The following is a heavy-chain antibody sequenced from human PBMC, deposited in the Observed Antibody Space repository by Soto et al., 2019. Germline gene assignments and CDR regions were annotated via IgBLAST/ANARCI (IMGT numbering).Heavy chain of an antibody. CDR3: ARATRAFSSRWYKNWFDP. V-gene: IGHV3-21*01. CDR1: GFTFISYS. CDR2: ISSSSSYI. Sequence: GGSLRLSCAASGFTFISYSMNWVRQAPWKGLEWVSSISSSSSYIYYADSVKGRFTISRDNAKNSLYLQMNSLRAEDTAVYYCARATRAFSSRWYKNWFDPWGKGNLVTVYS. J-gene: IGHJ5*02. D-gene: IGHD6-13*01.